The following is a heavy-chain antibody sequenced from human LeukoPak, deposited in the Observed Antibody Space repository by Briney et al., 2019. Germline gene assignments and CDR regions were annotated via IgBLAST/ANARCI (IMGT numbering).Heavy chain of an antibody. J-gene: IGHJ4*02. CDR1: GFTFSGYY. D-gene: IGHD2-21*02. Sequence: GGSLRLSCAGSGFTFSGYYMSWIRQAPGKGLEWLSYISSSGSAIYYAASVKGRFTISRDNAKNSLFLQMNSLRAEDTAVYYCASPHCGGDCPIDYWGQGTLVTVSS. CDR2: ISSSGSAI. V-gene: IGHV3-11*04. CDR3: ASPHCGGDCPIDY.